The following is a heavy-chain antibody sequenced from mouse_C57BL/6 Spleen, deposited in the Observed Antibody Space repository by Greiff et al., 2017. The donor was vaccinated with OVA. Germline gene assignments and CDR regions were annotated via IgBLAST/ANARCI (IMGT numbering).Heavy chain of an antibody. CDR3: AREGQLRLLYAMDY. CDR1: GYAFSSSW. J-gene: IGHJ4*01. Sequence: VQLVESGPELVKPGASVKISCKASGYAFSSSWMNWVKQRPGKGLEWIGRIYPGDGDTNYNGKFKGKATLTADKSSSTAYMQLSSLTSEDSAVYFCAREGQLRLLYAMDYWGQGTSVTVSS. CDR2: IYPGDGDT. V-gene: IGHV1-82*01. D-gene: IGHD3-2*02.